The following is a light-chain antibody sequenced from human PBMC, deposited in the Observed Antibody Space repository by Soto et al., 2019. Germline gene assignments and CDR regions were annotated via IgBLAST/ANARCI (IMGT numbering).Light chain of an antibody. CDR3: QHYRKLAPN. J-gene: IGKJ3*01. CDR1: ESVHRN. Sequence: EMVMTQSPATLSVSPGERVTLSCRASESVHRNLAWYQQKPGQGPSLLIYYASTRATGVPDRFTGSGSGTEVTLTLSSLQSEDFGVYPCQHYRKLAPNFGPGTKVEIK. V-gene: IGKV3-15*01. CDR2: YAS.